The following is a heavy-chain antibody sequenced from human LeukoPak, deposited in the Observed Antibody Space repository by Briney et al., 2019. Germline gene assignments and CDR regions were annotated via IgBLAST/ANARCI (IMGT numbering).Heavy chain of an antibody. CDR1: GGSFSGYY. D-gene: IGHD3-10*01. CDR2: INHSGST. V-gene: IGHV4-34*01. CDR3: AREDGFGEFY. Sequence: SETLSLTCAVYGGSFSGYYWSWIRQPPGKGLEWIGEINHSGSTNHNPSLKSRVTISVDTSKNQFSLKLSSVTAADTAVYYCAREDGFGEFYWGQGTLVTVSS. J-gene: IGHJ4*02.